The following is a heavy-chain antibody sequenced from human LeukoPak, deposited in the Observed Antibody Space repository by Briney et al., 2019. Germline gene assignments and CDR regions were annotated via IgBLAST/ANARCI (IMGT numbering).Heavy chain of an antibody. CDR3: ARDVEYCSGGSCYAYDY. CDR1: GFTVSSNY. J-gene: IGHJ4*02. V-gene: IGHV3-53*01. D-gene: IGHD2-15*01. Sequence: PGGSLRLSCAASGFTVSSNYMSWVRQAPGKGLEWVSVIYSGGSTYYADSVKGRFTISRDNSKNTLYLQINSLRAEDTAVYYCARDVEYCSGGSCYAYDYWGQGTLVTVSS. CDR2: IYSGGST.